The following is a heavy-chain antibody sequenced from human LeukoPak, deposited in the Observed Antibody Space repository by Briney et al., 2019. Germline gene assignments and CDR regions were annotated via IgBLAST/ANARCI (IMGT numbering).Heavy chain of an antibody. CDR2: IIPIFGTA. CDR1: GGTFSSYA. CDR3: ARVRGSAGRKNWFDP. Sequence: SVKVSCKASGGTFSSYAISWVRQAPGQGLEWMGGIIPIFGTANYAQKFQGRVTITADKSTSTAYMELSRLRSDDTAVYYYARVRGSAGRKNWFDPWGQGTLVTVSS. V-gene: IGHV1-69*06. J-gene: IGHJ5*02. D-gene: IGHD3-10*01.